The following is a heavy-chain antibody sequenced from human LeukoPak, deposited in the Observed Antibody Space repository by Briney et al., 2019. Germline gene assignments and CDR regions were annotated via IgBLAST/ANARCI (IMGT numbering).Heavy chain of an antibody. J-gene: IGHJ6*03. Sequence: ASVKVSCKASGYTFTNYAINWVRQAPGQGLEWMGWINPNSGGTNYAQKFQGRVTMTRDTSISTAYMELSRLRSDDTAVYYCATYSSSWYGDYYYYMDVWGKGTTVTVSS. V-gene: IGHV1-2*02. CDR1: GYTFTNYA. CDR2: INPNSGGT. D-gene: IGHD6-13*01. CDR3: ATYSSSWYGDYYYYMDV.